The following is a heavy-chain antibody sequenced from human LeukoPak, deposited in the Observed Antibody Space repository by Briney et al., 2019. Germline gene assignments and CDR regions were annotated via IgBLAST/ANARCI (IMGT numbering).Heavy chain of an antibody. CDR3: AREWELVAFDI. J-gene: IGHJ3*02. CDR2: ISYDGSNK. CDR1: GFTVSSNY. D-gene: IGHD1-26*01. V-gene: IGHV3-30-3*01. Sequence: GGSLRLSCAASGFTVSSNYMSWVRQAPGKGLEWVAVISYDGSNKYYADSVKGRFTISRDNSKNTLYLQMNSLRAEDTAVYYCAREWELVAFDIWGQGTMVTVSS.